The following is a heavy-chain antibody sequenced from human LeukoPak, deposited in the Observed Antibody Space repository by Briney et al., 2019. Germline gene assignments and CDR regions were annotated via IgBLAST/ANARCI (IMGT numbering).Heavy chain of an antibody. CDR3: ATTVAWIPAAPPQYYFDN. Sequence: GGSLRLSCAASGFTVSSHYMSWVRQAPGKGLEWVAVIHSGGNTNYGASVRGRFTISRDNSKNTLYLQMSSLRADDTAVYYCATTVAWIPAAPPQYYFDNWGQGTLVTVSS. D-gene: IGHD2-2*01. J-gene: IGHJ4*02. V-gene: IGHV3-53*01. CDR1: GFTVSSHY. CDR2: IHSGGNT.